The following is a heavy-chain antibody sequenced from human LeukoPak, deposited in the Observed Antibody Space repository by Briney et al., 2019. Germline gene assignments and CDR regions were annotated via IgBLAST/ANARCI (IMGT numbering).Heavy chain of an antibody. V-gene: IGHV1-24*01. CDR2: FDPEDGET. CDR3: AIWFRDSVLGGFYY. D-gene: IGHD3-10*01. J-gene: IGHJ4*02. CDR1: GYTLTELS. Sequence: GASVNVSCKVSGYTLTELSMHWVRQAPGKGLEWVGGFDPEDGETIYAQKFQGRVTMTQYTSTDTAYMEMSSLRSEDPGVYYCAIWFRDSVLGGFYYWGVGALFTVSS.